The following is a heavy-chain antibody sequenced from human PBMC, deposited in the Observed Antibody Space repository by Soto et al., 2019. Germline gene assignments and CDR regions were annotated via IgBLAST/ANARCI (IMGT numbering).Heavy chain of an antibody. J-gene: IGHJ6*02. V-gene: IGHV1-69*13. Sequence: GASVKVSCKASGGTFSSYAISWVRQAPGQGLEWMGGIIPIFGTANYAQKFQGRVTITADESTSTAYMELSSLRSEGTAVYYCARKYQLLFWDYYGMDVWGQGTTVTVSS. CDR1: GGTFSSYA. D-gene: IGHD2-2*01. CDR3: ARKYQLLFWDYYGMDV. CDR2: IIPIFGTA.